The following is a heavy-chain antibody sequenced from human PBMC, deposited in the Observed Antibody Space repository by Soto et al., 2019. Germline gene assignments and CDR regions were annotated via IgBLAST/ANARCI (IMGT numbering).Heavy chain of an antibody. V-gene: IGHV3-30*03. CDR1: GFTFSSYG. Sequence: QVQLVESGGGVVQPGRSLRLSCAASGFTFSSYGMHWVRQAPGKGLEWVAVISYDGSSKYYADSVKGRFTISRDNSKNTLYLEMNSLRVDDTAVYYCTGEVASGYWGQGTLVTVSS. CDR2: ISYDGSSK. D-gene: IGHD2-8*02. J-gene: IGHJ4*02. CDR3: TGEVASGY.